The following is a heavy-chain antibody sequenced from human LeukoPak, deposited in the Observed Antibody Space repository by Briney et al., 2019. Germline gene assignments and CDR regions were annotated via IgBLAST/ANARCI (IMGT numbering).Heavy chain of an antibody. CDR1: EITLSNYG. CDR3: AKRGVVIRVILVGFHKEAYYFDS. J-gene: IGHJ4*02. D-gene: IGHD3-22*01. CDR2: ISDSGGGT. V-gene: IGHV3-23*01. Sequence: GGSLRLSCAVSEITLSNYGMSWFRQAPGKGLKWVAGISDSGGGTNYADSVKGRFTISRDNPKNTLYLQMNSLRAEDTAVYFCAKRGVVIRVILVGFHKEAYYFDSWGQGALVTVSS.